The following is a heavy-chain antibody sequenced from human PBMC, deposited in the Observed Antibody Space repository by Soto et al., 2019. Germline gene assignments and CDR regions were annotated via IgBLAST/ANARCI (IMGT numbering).Heavy chain of an antibody. CDR3: ARDGYVATKAFDF. J-gene: IGHJ3*01. D-gene: IGHD5-12*01. CDR1: GFTFSSYT. V-gene: IGHV3-21*01. Sequence: GGSLRLSCAASGFTFSSYTMNWVRQAPGKGLEWVSSISSSSSYIYYADSVKGRFTISRDNAKNSLYLQMNSLRAEDTAVYYCARDGYVATKAFDFWGQGTMVTVSS. CDR2: ISSSSSYI.